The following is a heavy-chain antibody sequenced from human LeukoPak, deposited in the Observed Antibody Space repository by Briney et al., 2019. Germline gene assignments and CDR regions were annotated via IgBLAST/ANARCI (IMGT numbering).Heavy chain of an antibody. V-gene: IGHV4-31*03. J-gene: IGHJ4*02. CDR2: IYYSGST. D-gene: IGHD5-18*01. CDR3: ARGQLWPPFDY. CDR1: GGSLSSGGYC. Sequence: SETLSLTCTVSGGSLSSGGYCWSWIRQHPGKGLEWIGYIYYSGSTYYNPSLKSRVTISVDTSKNQFSLKLSSVTAADTAVYYCARGQLWPPFDYWGQGTLVTVSS.